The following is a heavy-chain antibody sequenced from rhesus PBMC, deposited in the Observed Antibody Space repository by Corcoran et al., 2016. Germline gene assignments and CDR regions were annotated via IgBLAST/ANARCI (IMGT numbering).Heavy chain of an antibody. V-gene: IGHV4-165*02. CDR3: AGWVAAANDRFDG. D-gene: IGHD6-43*01. CDR1: GGSISGYY. J-gene: IGHJ5-1*01. CDR2: IGGRRGST. Sequence: QVQLQESGPGLVKPSETLSLTCAVSGGSISGYYWNWIRQPPGKGRGWIGYIGGRRGSTYYHPSLKSRVTISTDASKNQFFLKLTSVTAADPAVYYCAGWVAAANDRFDGWGAGVLVTVSS.